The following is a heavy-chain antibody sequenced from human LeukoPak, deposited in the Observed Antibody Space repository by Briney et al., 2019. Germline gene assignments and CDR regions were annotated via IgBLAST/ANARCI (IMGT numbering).Heavy chain of an antibody. CDR2: ISNDGGGT. Sequence: PGGSLRLSCAASGFIFNNYGLVWVRQAPGKGLEWVSAISNDGGGTTYADFAKGRFSVSRDNSKNTLFLQMNSLRAEDTALYYCAKGSSGYFFDLWGQGTLVTVSS. D-gene: IGHD3-22*01. CDR3: AKGSSGYFFDL. CDR1: GFIFNNYG. V-gene: IGHV3-23*01. J-gene: IGHJ4*02.